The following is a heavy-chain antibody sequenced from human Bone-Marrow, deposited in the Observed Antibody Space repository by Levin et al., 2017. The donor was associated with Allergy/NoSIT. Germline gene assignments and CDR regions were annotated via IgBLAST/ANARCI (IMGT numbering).Heavy chain of an antibody. D-gene: IGHD3-22*01. CDR3: ARERGRAYYYDSAGYKYYKGMDV. J-gene: IGHJ6*02. CDR2: VNYRGTT. CDR1: GDSISNYF. Sequence: SETLSLTCSVSGDSISNYFWSWVRQPPGKGLEWIGYVNYRGTTNSNPSLKSRVTFSVDTSKNQFSLILTALTEADTAIYYCARERGRAYYYDSAGYKYYKGMDVWGQGTTVTVSS. V-gene: IGHV4-59*01.